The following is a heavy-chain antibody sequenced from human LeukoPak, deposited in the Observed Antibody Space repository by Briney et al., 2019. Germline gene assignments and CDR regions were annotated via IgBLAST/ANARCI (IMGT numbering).Heavy chain of an antibody. CDR2: ISSSSSYI. CDR3: AGGGSNYLDYRD. D-gene: IGHD4-11*01. J-gene: IGHJ4*02. Sequence: GGSLRLSCAASGFSFSSYSMNWVRQAPGKGLTWVSSISSSSSYIYYADSVKGRFTISRDNAKNSLYLQMNSLRDEDTAVYYCAGGGSNYLDYRDWGQGTLVTVSS. CDR1: GFSFSSYS. V-gene: IGHV3-21*01.